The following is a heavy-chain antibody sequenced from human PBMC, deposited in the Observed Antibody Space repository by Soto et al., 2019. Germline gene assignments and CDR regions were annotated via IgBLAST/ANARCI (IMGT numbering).Heavy chain of an antibody. CDR1: GFTFSSYA. CDR2: ISGSGGST. J-gene: IGHJ5*02. V-gene: IGHV3-23*01. D-gene: IGHD2-15*01. Sequence: GGSLRLSCAASGFTFSSYAMSWVRQAPGKGLEWVSAISGSGGSTYYADSVKGRFTISRDNSKNTLYLQMNSLRAEDTAVYYCAKDPRKTVVVVAAPGSGWFDPWGQGTLVTVSS. CDR3: AKDPRKTVVVVAAPGSGWFDP.